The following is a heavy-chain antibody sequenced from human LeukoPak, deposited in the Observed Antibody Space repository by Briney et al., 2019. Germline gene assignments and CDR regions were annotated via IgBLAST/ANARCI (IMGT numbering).Heavy chain of an antibody. Sequence: PGGSLRLSCAASGFTFSSYGMHWVRQAPDKGLEWVAVIWYDGSNKYYADSVKGRFTISRDTSKNTLYLQMDSLRAEDTAVYFCARDWSTTEGFVWGQGTLVTVSS. CDR2: IWYDGSNK. V-gene: IGHV3-33*01. J-gene: IGHJ4*02. D-gene: IGHD3-3*01. CDR3: ARDWSTTEGFV. CDR1: GFTFSSYG.